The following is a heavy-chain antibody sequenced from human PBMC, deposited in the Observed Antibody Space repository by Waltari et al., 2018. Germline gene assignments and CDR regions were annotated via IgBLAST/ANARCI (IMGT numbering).Heavy chain of an antibody. J-gene: IGHJ3*01. CDR1: GDSITSNRHY. CDR3: ATYIGASVGTAAFDV. V-gene: IGHV4-39*01. Sequence: QLQLQESGPGLVKPSETLSLTSSVSGDSITSNRHYWGWIRQPPGQGLEWIGTLSYSGTTYISPSLKSRVTLSRDTSRNQLSLELGSVTATDTAMYYCATYIGASVGTAAFDVWGQGTMVNVSS. CDR2: LSYSGTT. D-gene: IGHD5-12*01.